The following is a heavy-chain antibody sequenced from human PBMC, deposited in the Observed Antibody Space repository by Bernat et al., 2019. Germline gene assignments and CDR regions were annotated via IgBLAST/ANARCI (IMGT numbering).Heavy chain of an antibody. CDR2: LTGSGSST. D-gene: IGHD4-17*01. CDR1: GFTLSTYA. Sequence: EVQLLESGGGLVQPGGSLRLSCAASGFTLSTYAMSWVRQAPGRGLEWVSGLTGSGSSTYYAASVKGRFTISRNNSKTTLYLQMNSLRAEDTAVYYCAKGPTTLTTYYNYYGMDVWGQGTTVTVSS. V-gene: IGHV3-23*01. CDR3: AKGPTTLTTYYNYYGMDV. J-gene: IGHJ6*02.